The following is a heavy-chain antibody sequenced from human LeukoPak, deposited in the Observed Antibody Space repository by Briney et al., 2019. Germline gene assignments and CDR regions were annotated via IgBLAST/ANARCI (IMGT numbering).Heavy chain of an antibody. D-gene: IGHD2/OR15-2a*01. J-gene: IGHJ4*02. CDR2: IYSGGST. CDR3: ARDEPSPDSTDLDY. V-gene: IGHV3-66*01. Sequence: PVGSLRLSCAASGFIVSSNSMTWVRQAPGKGLERVTVIYSGGSTYYADSVKGRFTISRDTSKNTLYLQMNSLRAEDTAVYYCARDEPSPDSTDLDYWGQGTLVTVSS. CDR1: GFIVSSNS.